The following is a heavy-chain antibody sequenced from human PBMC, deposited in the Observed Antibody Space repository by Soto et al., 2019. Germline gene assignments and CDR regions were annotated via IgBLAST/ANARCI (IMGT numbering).Heavy chain of an antibody. Sequence: PGGSLRLSCAASGFTFSSYAMSWVRQAPGKGLEWVSAISGSGGSTYYADSVKGRFTISRDNSKNTLYLQMNSLRAEDTAVYYCAKVRLPIQLWPVYSDYWGQGTLVTVSS. J-gene: IGHJ4*02. V-gene: IGHV3-23*01. D-gene: IGHD5-18*01. CDR3: AKVRLPIQLWPVYSDY. CDR2: ISGSGGST. CDR1: GFTFSSYA.